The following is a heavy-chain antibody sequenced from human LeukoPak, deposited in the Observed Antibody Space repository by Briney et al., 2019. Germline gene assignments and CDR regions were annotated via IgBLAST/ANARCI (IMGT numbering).Heavy chain of an antibody. Sequence: ASVKVSCKASGYTFTSYGISWVRQAPGQGLEWMGWISAYNGNTNYAQKLQGRVTMTTDTSTSTAYMELRSLRSDDTAVYCCARDPRRNYDILTGYPADAFDIWGQGTMVTVSS. CDR2: ISAYNGNT. D-gene: IGHD3-9*01. CDR3: ARDPRRNYDILTGYPADAFDI. J-gene: IGHJ3*02. V-gene: IGHV1-18*04. CDR1: GYTFTSYG.